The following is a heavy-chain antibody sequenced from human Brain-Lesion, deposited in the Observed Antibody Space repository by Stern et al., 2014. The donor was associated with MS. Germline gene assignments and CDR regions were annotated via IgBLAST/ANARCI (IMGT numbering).Heavy chain of an antibody. CDR1: GYSITSAAFS. J-gene: IGHJ5*02. Sequence: VQLQESGSGLVKPSQTLSLTCSVSGYSITSAAFSWTWIRQAPGKGRERLGYLYYGGSPLYNPSLRSRAHISDVTSHNPFFLRVNSVTAADTAVYYCARGRSRVHPPLDPWGQGTLVTVSS. V-gene: IGHV4-30-2*01. CDR2: LYYGGSP. D-gene: IGHD2-2*01. CDR3: ARGRSRVHPPLDP.